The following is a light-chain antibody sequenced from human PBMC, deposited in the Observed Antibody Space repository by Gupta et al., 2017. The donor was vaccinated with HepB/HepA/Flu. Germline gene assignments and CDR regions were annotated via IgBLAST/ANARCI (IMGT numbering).Light chain of an antibody. J-gene: IGKJ1*01. Sequence: TTPPPASLSVSPGERATLSCRASQSVSSNLAWYQQKPGQAPRLLIYGASTRATGIPARFSGSGSGTEFTLTISSLQSEDFAVYYCQQYNNWPPWTFGQGTKVEIK. CDR2: GAS. V-gene: IGKV3-15*01. CDR3: QQYNNWPPWT. CDR1: QSVSSN.